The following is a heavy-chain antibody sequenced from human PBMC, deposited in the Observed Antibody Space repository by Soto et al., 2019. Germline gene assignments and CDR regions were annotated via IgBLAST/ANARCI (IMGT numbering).Heavy chain of an antibody. V-gene: IGHV1-3*01. CDR1: GYTFTSYA. Sequence: ALVKVSCKASGYTFTSYAMHWVRQAPGQRLEWMGWINAGNGNTKYSQNLQGRVTLTTDTSTSTAYMELTSLRSNDTAIYYCAMVDVYVTPSPQDVWGQGTTVTVSS. CDR3: AMVDVYVTPSPQDV. J-gene: IGHJ6*02. CDR2: INAGNGNT. D-gene: IGHD3-16*01.